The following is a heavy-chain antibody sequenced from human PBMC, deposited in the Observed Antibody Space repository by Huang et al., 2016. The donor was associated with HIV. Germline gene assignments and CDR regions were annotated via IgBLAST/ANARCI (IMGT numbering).Heavy chain of an antibody. J-gene: IGHJ4*02. CDR2: INPKRGGT. CDR1: GYTFTDSN. D-gene: IGHD6-6*01. CDR3: ARDWSFGSSTSPAD. V-gene: IGHV1-2*02. Sequence: QVQLVQSGAEVKNPGASVRVSCKASGYTFTDSNIHWVRQAPGQGLEWRGWINPKRGGTNYAQRFQGRITMTRDTTISTVHMDLRRIQSDDTAVYFCARDWSFGSSTSPADWGQGTLVTVSS.